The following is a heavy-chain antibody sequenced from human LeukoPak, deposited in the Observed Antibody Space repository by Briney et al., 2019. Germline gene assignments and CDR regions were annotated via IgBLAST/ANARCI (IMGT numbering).Heavy chain of an antibody. V-gene: IGHV3-7*01. CDR3: ARRKEVQTTFDY. CDR1: GFTFSIYW. D-gene: IGHD4/OR15-4a*01. CDR2: IKEDGGET. J-gene: IGHJ4*02. Sequence: PGGSLRLSCAASGFTFSIYWMGWVRQAPGKGLEWVANIKEDGGETYYVDSVKGRFIISRDNAKNSLDLQMNSLRDEDTAVYYCARRKEVQTTFDYWGQGTLVTVSS.